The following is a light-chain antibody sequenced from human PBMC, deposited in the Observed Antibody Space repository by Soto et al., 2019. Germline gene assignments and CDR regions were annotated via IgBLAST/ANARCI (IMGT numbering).Light chain of an antibody. J-gene: IGKJ4*01. CDR2: DAS. V-gene: IGKV1-13*02. CDR1: RGINSA. CDR3: QQFNSYLPT. Sequence: AIQLTQSPSSLSASVGDRVTITCRASRGINSALAWYQQKPGKAPKLLIYDASSLESGVPSRFSGSGSGTDFTLTISSLQPEDFATYYCQQFNSYLPTFGGGTKVEIK.